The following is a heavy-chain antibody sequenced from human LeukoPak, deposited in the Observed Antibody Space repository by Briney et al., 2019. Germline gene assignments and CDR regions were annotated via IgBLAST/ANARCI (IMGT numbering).Heavy chain of an antibody. CDR2: MDYSGNT. D-gene: IGHD3-10*01. CDR1: GGSISSSTYN. V-gene: IGHV4-39*07. Sequence: PSETLSLTCSVSGGSISSSTYNWGWIRQPPGKGLEWIGGMDYSGNTYYNPSLRRRVTISIDTSKNQFSLKLSSVTAADTAVYYCARGHGSGSYSYDYWGQGTLVTVSS. J-gene: IGHJ4*02. CDR3: ARGHGSGSYSYDY.